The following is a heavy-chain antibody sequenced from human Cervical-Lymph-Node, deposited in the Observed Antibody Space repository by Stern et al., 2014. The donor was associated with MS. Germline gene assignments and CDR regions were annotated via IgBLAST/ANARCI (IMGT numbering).Heavy chain of an antibody. J-gene: IGHJ6*02. CDR1: GYTLTIYY. Sequence: MQLVESGTEVKKPGASVKVSCKASGYTLTIYYIHWVRQAPGQGLEWMGVNNPRGGRTTYAQKFQGRVTMTRDTSTSTAYMDLSSLRSDDTAVYYCASGGEVDGGDVWGQGTTVTVFS. CDR2: NNPRGGRT. D-gene: IGHD2-15*01. CDR3: ASGGEVDGGDV. V-gene: IGHV1-46*01.